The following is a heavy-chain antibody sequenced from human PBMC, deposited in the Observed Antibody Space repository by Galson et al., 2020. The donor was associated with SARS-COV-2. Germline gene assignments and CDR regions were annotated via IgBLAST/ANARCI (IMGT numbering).Heavy chain of an antibody. V-gene: IGHV4-4*02. J-gene: IGHJ4*02. CDR1: GDSVSSIYW. Sequence: SETLSLTCTVSGDSVSSIYWFSWVRLSPGKGLEWIGEIYHLGYTNYNPSLKSRVTISLDKPKNQFSLNLNSVTAADTAVYYCARGREYTWGNWGQGTLVTVSS. CDR3: ARGREYTWGN. CDR2: IYHLGYT. D-gene: IGHD3-16*01.